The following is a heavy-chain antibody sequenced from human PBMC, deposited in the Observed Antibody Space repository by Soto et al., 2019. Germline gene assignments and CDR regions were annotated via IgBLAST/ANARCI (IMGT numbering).Heavy chain of an antibody. CDR3: ARDRGAQGRIQLWYDH. D-gene: IGHD5-18*01. CDR2: IWHDGSNK. V-gene: IGHV3-33*01. CDR1: GFTFSSYA. Sequence: QVQLVESGGGVVQPGRSLRLSCAASGFTFSSYAMHWVRQAPGKGLEWVAVIWHDGSNKYYADSVKGRFTISRDNSKNTFDLQMNSLSDEDTAVYYFARDRGAQGRIQLWYDHWGQGSLVTVSS. J-gene: IGHJ5*02.